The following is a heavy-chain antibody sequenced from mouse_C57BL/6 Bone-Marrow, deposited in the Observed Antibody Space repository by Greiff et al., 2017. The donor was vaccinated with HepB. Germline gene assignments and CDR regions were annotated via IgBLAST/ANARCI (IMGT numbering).Heavy chain of an antibody. Sequence: EVKLMESGGGLVKPGGSLKLSCAASGFTFSSYAMSWVRQTPEKRLEWVATISDGVSYTYYPDNVKGRFTISRDNAKNNLYLQMSHLKSEDTAMYYCARGKIYFDYWGQGTTLTVSS. V-gene: IGHV5-4*03. CDR2: ISDGVSYT. CDR1: GFTFSSYA. J-gene: IGHJ2*01. CDR3: ARGKIYFDY.